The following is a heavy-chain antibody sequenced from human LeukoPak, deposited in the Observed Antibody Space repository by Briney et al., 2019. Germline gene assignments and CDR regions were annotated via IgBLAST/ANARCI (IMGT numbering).Heavy chain of an antibody. CDR1: GFTFSSYE. Sequence: GGSLRLSCAASGFTFSSYEMNWLRQAPGKGLEWVSYISSSGSIIYYADSVKGRFTISRDNAKNSLYLQMNSLRAEDTAVYYCARTPIGATEGDYWGQGTLVTVSS. CDR3: ARTPIGATEGDY. CDR2: ISSSGSII. V-gene: IGHV3-48*03. D-gene: IGHD1-26*01. J-gene: IGHJ4*02.